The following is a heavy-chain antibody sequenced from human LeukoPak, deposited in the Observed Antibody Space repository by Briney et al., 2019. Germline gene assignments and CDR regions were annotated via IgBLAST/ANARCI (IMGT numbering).Heavy chain of an antibody. D-gene: IGHD3-22*01. CDR2: TYYRSKWYN. Sequence: SQTLSLTCAISGDSVSSNSAAWNWIRQSPSRGLEWLGRTYYRSKWYNDYAVSVKSRITINPDTSKNQFSLQLNSVTPEDTAVYYCARDRDAVWGASVGVTWFDPWGQGTLVTVSS. CDR3: ARDRDAVWGASVGVTWFDP. J-gene: IGHJ5*02. V-gene: IGHV6-1*01. CDR1: GDSVSSNSAA.